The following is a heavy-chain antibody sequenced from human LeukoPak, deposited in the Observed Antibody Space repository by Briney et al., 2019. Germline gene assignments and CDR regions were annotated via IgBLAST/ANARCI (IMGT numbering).Heavy chain of an antibody. CDR3: ARVCEDTMVRGHYALDAFDI. CDR1: GYTFTSYD. Sequence: ASVKVSCKASGYTFTSYDINWVRQATGQGLEWMGGFDPEDGETIYAQKFQGRVTMTEDTSTDTAYMELSSLRSEDTAVYYCARVCEDTMVRGHYALDAFDIWGQGTMVTVSS. D-gene: IGHD3-10*01. V-gene: IGHV1-24*01. CDR2: FDPEDGET. J-gene: IGHJ3*02.